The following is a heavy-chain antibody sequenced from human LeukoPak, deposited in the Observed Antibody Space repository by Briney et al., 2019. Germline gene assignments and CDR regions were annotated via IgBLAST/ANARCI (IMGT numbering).Heavy chain of an antibody. V-gene: IGHV4-59*12. J-gene: IGHJ4*02. Sequence: SETLSLTCTVSGGSISSYYWSWIRQPPGKGLEWIGYIYYSGSTNYNPSLKSRVTISVDTSKNQFSLKLSSVTAADTAVYYCARDLLYGSGSFDYWGQGTLVTVSS. CDR1: GGSISSYY. CDR2: IYYSGST. D-gene: IGHD3-10*01. CDR3: ARDLLYGSGSFDY.